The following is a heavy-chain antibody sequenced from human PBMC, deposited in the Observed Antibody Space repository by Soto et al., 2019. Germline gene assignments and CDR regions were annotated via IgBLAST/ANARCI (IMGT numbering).Heavy chain of an antibody. J-gene: IGHJ5*02. CDR2: INAGNGNT. CDR3: ARDRIAAAGTRNWFAP. V-gene: IGHV1-3*01. D-gene: IGHD6-13*01. CDR1: GYTFTSYA. Sequence: QVHLVQSGAEVKKPGASVKVSCKASGYTFTSYAMHWVRQAPGQRLEWMGWINAGNGNTKYSQKFQDRVTITRDTSASTAYMELSSLRSEDTAVYYCARDRIAAAGTRNWFAPWGQGTLVTVSS.